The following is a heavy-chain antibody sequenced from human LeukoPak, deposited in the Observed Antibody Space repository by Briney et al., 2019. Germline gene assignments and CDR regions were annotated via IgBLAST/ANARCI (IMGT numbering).Heavy chain of an antibody. CDR1: GYIFSNYW. J-gene: IGHJ4*02. CDR2: IYPGDSDT. V-gene: IGHV5-51*01. CDR3: ARPLGYSYTRFDY. Sequence: GESLKISCKGSGYIFSNYWIGWVRQMPGKGLEWMGIIYPGDSDTTYSPSFQGQVTISVDKSISTAYLHWSSLKASDTAMYYCARPLGYSYTRFDYWGQGTLLTVSS. D-gene: IGHD5-18*01.